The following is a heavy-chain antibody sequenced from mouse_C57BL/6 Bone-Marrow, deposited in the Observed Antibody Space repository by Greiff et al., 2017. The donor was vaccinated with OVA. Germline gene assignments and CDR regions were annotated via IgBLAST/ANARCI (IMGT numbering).Heavy chain of an antibody. CDR2: INPSSGYT. D-gene: IGHD1-1*01. CDR1: GYTFTSYT. V-gene: IGHV1-4*01. CDR3: ARSGYYGSSSYWYFDV. J-gene: IGHJ1*03. Sequence: QVQLKESGAELARPGASVKMSCKASGYTFTSYTMHWVKQRPGPGLEWIGYINPSSGYTKYNQKFKDKATLTADKSSSTAYMQLSSLTSEDSAVYYCARSGYYGSSSYWYFDVWGTGTTVTVSS.